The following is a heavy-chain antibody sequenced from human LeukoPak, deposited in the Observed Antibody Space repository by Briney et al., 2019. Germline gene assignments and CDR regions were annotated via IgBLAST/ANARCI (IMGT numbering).Heavy chain of an antibody. CDR1: GYTFSKYG. Sequence: ASVKVSCKASGYTFSKYGISWVRQAPGQGLEWMGWINPKSGGTNYAQKFQGRVTMTRDTSISTAYMELSRLRSDDTAVYFCARVIGFGELSLGHWGQGTLVTVSS. D-gene: IGHD3-10*01. CDR3: ARVIGFGELSLGH. V-gene: IGHV1-2*02. J-gene: IGHJ4*02. CDR2: INPKSGGT.